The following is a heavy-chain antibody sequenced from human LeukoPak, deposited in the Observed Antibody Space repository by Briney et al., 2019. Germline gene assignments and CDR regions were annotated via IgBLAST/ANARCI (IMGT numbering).Heavy chain of an antibody. J-gene: IGHJ6*03. D-gene: IGHD1-26*01. Sequence: SETLSLTCAVYGGSFSGYCWSWIRQPPGKGLEWIGEINHSGSTNYNPSLKSRVTISVDTSKNQFSLKLGSVTAADTAVYYCARVLRGSYSHNYYYYYMDVWGKGTTVTVSS. CDR3: ARVLRGSYSHNYYYYYMDV. CDR1: GGSFSGYC. V-gene: IGHV4-34*01. CDR2: INHSGST.